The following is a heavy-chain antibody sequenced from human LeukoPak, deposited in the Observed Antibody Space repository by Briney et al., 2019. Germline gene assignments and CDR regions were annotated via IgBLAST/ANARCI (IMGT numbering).Heavy chain of an antibody. CDR1: GGSISSYY. D-gene: IGHD4-11*01. Sequence: MSSETLSLTCTVSGGSISSYYWSWIRQPPGKGLEWIGYIYYSGSTNYNPSLKSRVTISVDTSKNQFSLKLSSVTAADTAVYYCARDYSNYYYYYGMDVWGQGTTVTVSS. CDR2: IYYSGST. CDR3: ARDYSNYYYYYGMDV. V-gene: IGHV4-59*01. J-gene: IGHJ6*02.